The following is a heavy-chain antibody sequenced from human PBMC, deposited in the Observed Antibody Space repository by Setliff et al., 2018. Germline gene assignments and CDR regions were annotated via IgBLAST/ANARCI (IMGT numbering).Heavy chain of an antibody. J-gene: IGHJ4*02. CDR2: IYSTGST. CDR3: ARGLNSVSWTFAY. V-gene: IGHV4-4*08. D-gene: IGHD2-15*01. CDR1: GDSICNHF. Sequence: PSETLSLTCTVSGDSICNHFWSWVRQPPGKGLEWIGYIYSTGSTNYNPSLKSRVAISIDTSKNQFSLKVNSVTAADTAIYYCARGLNSVSWTFAYWGQGSLVTVS.